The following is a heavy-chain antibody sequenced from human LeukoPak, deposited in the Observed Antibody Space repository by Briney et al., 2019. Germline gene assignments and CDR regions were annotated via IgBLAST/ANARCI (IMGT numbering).Heavy chain of an antibody. V-gene: IGHV3-23*01. CDR3: AKSYSSSSSAYQTD. CDR2: ISGSGAST. D-gene: IGHD6-13*01. Sequence: GGSLRLSCAASGFTFSTYAMSWVRQAPGKGLQLVSAISGSGASTYYVDSVKGRFTISRDNSRYTLYLQMNSLRAEDTAVYYCAKSYSSSSSAYQTDWGQGILVTVSS. CDR1: GFTFSTYA. J-gene: IGHJ4*02.